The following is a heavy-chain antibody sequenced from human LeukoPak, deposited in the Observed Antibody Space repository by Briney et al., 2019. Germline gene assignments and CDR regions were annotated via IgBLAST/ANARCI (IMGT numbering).Heavy chain of an antibody. D-gene: IGHD1-26*01. CDR3: ARDGTRYYYYYYMDV. V-gene: IGHV3-48*04. CDR2: ISSSSSTI. CDR1: GFTFSSYS. Sequence: GGSLRLSCAASGFTFSSYSMNWVPQAPGKGLEWVSYISSSSSTIYYADSVKGRFTISRDNAKNSLYLQMNSLRAEDTAVYCCARDGTRYYYYYYMDVWGKGTTVTVSS. J-gene: IGHJ6*03.